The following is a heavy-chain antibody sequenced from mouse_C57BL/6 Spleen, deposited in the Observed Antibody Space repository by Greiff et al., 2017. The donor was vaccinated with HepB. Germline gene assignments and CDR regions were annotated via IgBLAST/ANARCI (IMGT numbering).Heavy chain of an antibody. V-gene: IGHV5-17*01. Sequence: EVQGVESGGGLVKPGGSLKLSCAASGFTFSDYGMHWVRQAPEKGLEWVAYISSGSSTIYYADTVKGRFTISRDNAKNTLFLQMTSLRSEDTAMYYCTREEYYYGSSRYFDVWGTGTTVTVSS. CDR1: GFTFSDYG. CDR3: TREEYYYGSSRYFDV. CDR2: ISSGSSTI. J-gene: IGHJ1*03. D-gene: IGHD1-1*01.